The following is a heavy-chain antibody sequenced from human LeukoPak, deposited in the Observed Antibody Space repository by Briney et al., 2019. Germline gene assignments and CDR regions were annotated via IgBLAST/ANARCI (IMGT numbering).Heavy chain of an antibody. CDR2: ISGSGGST. Sequence: GGSLRLSRAASGFTFSSYAMSWVRQAPGKGLEWVSAISGSGGSTYYADSVKGRFTISRDNSKNTLYLQMNSLRAEDTAVYYCAKDVGRLTYYYDSSGYYHDYWGQGTLVTVSS. V-gene: IGHV3-23*01. J-gene: IGHJ4*02. D-gene: IGHD3-22*01. CDR1: GFTFSSYA. CDR3: AKDVGRLTYYYDSSGYYHDY.